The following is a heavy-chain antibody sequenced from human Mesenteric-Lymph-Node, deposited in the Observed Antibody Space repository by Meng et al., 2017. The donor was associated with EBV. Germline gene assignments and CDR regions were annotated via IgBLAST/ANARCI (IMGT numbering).Heavy chain of an antibody. CDR2: INANSGDI. J-gene: IGHJ5*02. CDR1: VYSFTSYY. Sequence: VQVEQPGSEVKTPAALVKVSCTASVYSFTSYYIHWVRQASGQGREWMGRINANSGDINHAQKVQGSVTVTSDTTIGVAYMELSRLTSDDTAVYYCARALLGCSSTSCYLDPWGQGTLVTVSS. CDR3: ARALLGCSSTSCYLDP. D-gene: IGHD2-2*01. V-gene: IGHV1-2*06.